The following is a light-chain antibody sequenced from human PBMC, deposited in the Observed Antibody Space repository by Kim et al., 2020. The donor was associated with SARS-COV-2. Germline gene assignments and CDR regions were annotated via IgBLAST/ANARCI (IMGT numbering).Light chain of an antibody. Sequence: EIVLTQSPGTLSLSPGEGATLSCRASQSVSSSYIAWYQHKPGQPPRLLIYGGSSRATGIPDRFSGSGSGTDFTLTISRLEHEDSAVYYCQKYASPYTFGQGTKLEI. CDR2: GGS. V-gene: IGKV3-20*01. J-gene: IGKJ2*01. CDR3: QKYASPYT. CDR1: QSVSSSY.